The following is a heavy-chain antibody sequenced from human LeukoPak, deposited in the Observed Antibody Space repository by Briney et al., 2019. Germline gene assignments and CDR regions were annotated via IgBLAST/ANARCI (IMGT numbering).Heavy chain of an antibody. D-gene: IGHD2-2*02. CDR2: INPNSGGT. Sequence: ASVKVSCKASGYTFTGYYMHWVRQAPGQGLEWMGWINPNSGGTNYAQKFQGRVTMTRDTSISTAYMELSRLRSDDTAVYYCARACSSTSCYTAWFDPWGQGTLVTVSS. CDR1: GYTFTGYY. V-gene: IGHV1-2*02. CDR3: ARACSSTSCYTAWFDP. J-gene: IGHJ5*02.